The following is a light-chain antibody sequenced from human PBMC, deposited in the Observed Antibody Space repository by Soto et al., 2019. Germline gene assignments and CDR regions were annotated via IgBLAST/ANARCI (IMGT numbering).Light chain of an antibody. CDR2: GNS. J-gene: IGLJ1*01. Sequence: QSVLTQPPSVAGAPGQRVTISCTGTHSNIGAGFDVHWYQRLPGTAPKLLIFGNSNRPSWVPDRFSGSKSGTSASLAITGVQAEDESHYYCQSFASRPTIFYVFATGTKVTVL. CDR3: QSFASRPTIFYV. V-gene: IGLV1-40*01. CDR1: HSNIGAGFD.